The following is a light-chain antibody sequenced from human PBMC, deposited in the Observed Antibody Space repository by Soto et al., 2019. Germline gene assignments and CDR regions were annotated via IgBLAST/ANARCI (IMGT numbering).Light chain of an antibody. CDR2: DVN. J-gene: IGLJ2*01. CDR1: SSDIGAYNF. Sequence: QSALIQPASVSGSPGQSITISCTGTSSDIGAYNFVSWYQQHPGKAPKLMLYDVNIRPSGVSNRFSGSKSGNTASLTISGLQAEDEADYYCTSWTTSTTMIFGGGTKVTV. V-gene: IGLV2-14*03. CDR3: TSWTTSTTMI.